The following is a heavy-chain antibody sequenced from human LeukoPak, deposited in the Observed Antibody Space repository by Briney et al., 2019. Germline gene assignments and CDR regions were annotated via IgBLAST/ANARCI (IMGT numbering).Heavy chain of an antibody. CDR3: ARKASIRGGFH. CDR2: INHSGST. CDR1: GGSFSGYY. D-gene: IGHD2-2*01. V-gene: IGHV4-34*01. Sequence: SATLSLTCAVYGGSFSGYYWSWLRQPPGKGLEWIGEINHSGSTNYNPSLKSRITISVDTSKNQFSLKLISVTAADTAVYYCARKASIRGGFHWGQGTLVTVSP. J-gene: IGHJ4*02.